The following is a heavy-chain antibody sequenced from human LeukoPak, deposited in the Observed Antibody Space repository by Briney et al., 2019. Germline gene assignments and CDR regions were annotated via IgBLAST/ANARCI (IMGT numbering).Heavy chain of an antibody. CDR1: GGSISSSSYY. CDR3: ARRRRGSSSGYYFDY. V-gene: IGHV4-39*01. CDR2: IYYSEST. Sequence: KPSETLSLTCTVSGGSISSSSYYWGWIRQPPGKGLEWIGSIYYSESTYYNPSLKSRITISVDTSKNQFSLKLSSVTAADTAVYYCARRRRGSSSGYYFDYWGQGTLVTVSS. D-gene: IGHD6-6*01. J-gene: IGHJ4*02.